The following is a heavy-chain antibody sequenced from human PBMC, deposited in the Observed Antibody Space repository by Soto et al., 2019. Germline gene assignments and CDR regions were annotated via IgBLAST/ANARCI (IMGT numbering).Heavy chain of an antibody. J-gene: IGHJ6*02. CDR1: GYTFTSYY. D-gene: IGHD4-17*01. Sequence: ASVKVSCKASGYTFTSYYMHWVRQAPGQGLEWMGIINPSGGSTSYAQKFQGRVTMTRDTSTSTVYMELSSLRSEDTAVYYCARDRLRMSLYYYGMDVWGQGTTVTVSS. V-gene: IGHV1-46*01. CDR2: INPSGGST. CDR3: ARDRLRMSLYYYGMDV.